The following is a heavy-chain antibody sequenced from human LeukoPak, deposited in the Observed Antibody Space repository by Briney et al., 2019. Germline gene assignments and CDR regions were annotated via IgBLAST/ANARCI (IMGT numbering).Heavy chain of an antibody. J-gene: IGHJ4*02. CDR2: IYHSGTT. Sequence: PSGTLSLTCAVSGGSISSSNWWSWVRQPPGKGLEWIGDIYHSGTTNYNPSLKSRVTISVDKSKNQFSLKLSSVTAADTAVYYCASNPKSSSGYFFDYWGQGTLVTVSS. V-gene: IGHV4-4*02. D-gene: IGHD3-22*01. CDR3: ASNPKSSSGYFFDY. CDR1: GGSISSSNW.